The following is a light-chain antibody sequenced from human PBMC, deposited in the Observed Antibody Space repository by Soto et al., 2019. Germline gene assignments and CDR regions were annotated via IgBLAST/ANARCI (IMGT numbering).Light chain of an antibody. CDR2: GAS. CDR1: QSVSSN. CDR3: QQYNNWPTWT. Sequence: EIVMTQSPATLSVSPGERATLSCRASQSVSSNLAWYQQKPGQAPRLLIYGASTRATGIPARFSGSGSGTESTITISSLQSEDFAVYYCQQYNNWPTWTFGQGTKVDIK. V-gene: IGKV3-15*01. J-gene: IGKJ1*01.